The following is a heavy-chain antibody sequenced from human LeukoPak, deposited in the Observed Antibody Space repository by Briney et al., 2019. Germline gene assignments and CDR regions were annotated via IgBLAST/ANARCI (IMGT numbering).Heavy chain of an antibody. J-gene: IGHJ4*02. CDR3: AKDNGEWELPYFDY. V-gene: IGHV3-53*05. CDR2: IYSGGST. CDR1: GFTVSSNY. Sequence: GGSLRLSCAASGFTVSSNYMSWVRQAPGKGLEWVSVIYSGGSTYYADSVKGRFTISRDNSKNTLYLQMNSLRAEDTAVYYCAKDNGEWELPYFDYWGQGTLVTVSS. D-gene: IGHD1-26*01.